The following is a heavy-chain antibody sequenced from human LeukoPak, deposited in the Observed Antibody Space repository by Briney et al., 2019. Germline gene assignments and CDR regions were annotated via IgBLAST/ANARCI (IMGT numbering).Heavy chain of an antibody. J-gene: IGHJ4*02. CDR1: GFTFSRYD. V-gene: IGHV3-23*01. Sequence: GGSLRLSCAASGFTFSRYDLSWVRQAPGKGLECVSTISRTVTTTYYADSVKGRFTISRDNSKNTLYLQMNGLRAEDTAVYYCAKDRDLAEAVWDSSSWHHWGQGTLVTVSS. CDR3: AKDRDLAEAVWDSSSWHH. D-gene: IGHD6-13*01. CDR2: ISRTVTTT.